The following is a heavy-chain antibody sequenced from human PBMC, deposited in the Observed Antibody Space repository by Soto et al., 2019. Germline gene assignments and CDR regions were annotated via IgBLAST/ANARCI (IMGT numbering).Heavy chain of an antibody. CDR3: ARADSSGYYPGFFDY. CDR1: GFTFSSYS. Sequence: GSLRLSCAASGFTFSSYSMNWVRQAPGKGLEWVSFISGSSSYIYYADSVKGRFTISRDDAKKSLYLQMNSLRAEDTAVYYCARADSSGYYPGFFDYWGQGTQVTVPS. V-gene: IGHV3-21*01. J-gene: IGHJ4*02. D-gene: IGHD3-22*01. CDR2: ISGSSSYI.